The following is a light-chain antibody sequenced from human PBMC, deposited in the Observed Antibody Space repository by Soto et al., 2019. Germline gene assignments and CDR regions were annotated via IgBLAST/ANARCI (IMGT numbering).Light chain of an antibody. CDR1: QSVSNN. J-gene: IGKJ1*01. CDR2: DAS. CDR3: QQYNNWPPLT. V-gene: IGKV3-15*01. Sequence: ILMTQSPATLSVSPGERATLSCRASQSVSNNLAWYQQKPAQAPRLLIYDASTRATGIPARFSSSGSGTEFTFTISGLQSEDFAVYYCQQYNNWPPLTFGQGTKVEIK.